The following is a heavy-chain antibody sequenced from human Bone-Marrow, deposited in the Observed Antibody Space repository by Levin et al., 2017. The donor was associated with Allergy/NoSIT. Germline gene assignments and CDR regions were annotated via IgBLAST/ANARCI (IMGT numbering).Heavy chain of an antibody. Sequence: GGSLRLSCAASGFTFSSYAMSWVRQAPGKGLEWVSAISGSGGSTYYADSVKGRFTIFRDNSKNTLYLQMNSLRAEDTAVYYCAKGWFLGERLYYYYYGMDGWGQGTTVTVSS. D-gene: IGHD3-16*01. CDR2: ISGSGGST. CDR3: AKGWFLGERLYYYYYGMDG. CDR1: GFTFSSYA. J-gene: IGHJ6*02. V-gene: IGHV3-23*01.